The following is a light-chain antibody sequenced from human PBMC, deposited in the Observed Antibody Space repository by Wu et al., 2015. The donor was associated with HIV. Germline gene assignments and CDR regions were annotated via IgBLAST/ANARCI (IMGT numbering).Light chain of an antibody. CDR1: QSIDSD. Sequence: EIVMTQSPATLSVSPGERATLSCRASQSIDSDLGWYQQRPGQAPRLLIYDASNRATGIPARFSGSGSGTEFTLTISSLEPEDFGVYYCQHRSDWPTFGQGTKVDIK. CDR3: QHRSDWPT. CDR2: DAS. V-gene: IGKV3-11*01. J-gene: IGKJ1*01.